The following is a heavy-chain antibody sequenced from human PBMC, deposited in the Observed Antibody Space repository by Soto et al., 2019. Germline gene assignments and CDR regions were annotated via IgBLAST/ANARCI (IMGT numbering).Heavy chain of an antibody. CDR1: GFTFSSYW. D-gene: IGHD6-19*01. CDR2: IKQDGSEK. V-gene: IGHV3-7*01. CDR3: ARVAGSGWPVDNYYFDS. Sequence: GGSLRLSCAASGFTFSSYWMSWVRQAPGKGLEWVANIKQDGSEKYYVDSVKGRFTISRDNAKNSLYLQMNSLRAEDTAVYYCARVAGSGWPVDNYYFDSWAQGTLVPVPS. J-gene: IGHJ4*02.